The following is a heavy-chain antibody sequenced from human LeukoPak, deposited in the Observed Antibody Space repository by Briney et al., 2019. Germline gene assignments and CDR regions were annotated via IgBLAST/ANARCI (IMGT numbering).Heavy chain of an antibody. Sequence: PGGSLRLSCAASGFTFSSYAMHWVRQAPGKGLEWVAVISYDGSNKYYADSVKGRFTISRDNAKNSLYLQMNSLRAEDTAVYYCARIAAAGKNYFDYWGQGTLVTVSS. J-gene: IGHJ4*02. CDR3: ARIAAAGKNYFDY. D-gene: IGHD6-13*01. V-gene: IGHV3-30*04. CDR1: GFTFSSYA. CDR2: ISYDGSNK.